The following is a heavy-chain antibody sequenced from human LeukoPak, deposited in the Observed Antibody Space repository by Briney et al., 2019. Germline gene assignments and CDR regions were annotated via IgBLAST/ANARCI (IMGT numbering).Heavy chain of an antibody. Sequence: ASVKVSCKASGYTFTGYYMHWVRQAPGQGHEWMGWINPNSGGTNYAQKFQGRVTMTRDTSISTAYMELSRLRSDDTAVYYCAREGGDCSSTSCRPPHWFDPWGQGTLVTVSS. CDR1: GYTFTGYY. V-gene: IGHV1-2*02. CDR2: INPNSGGT. D-gene: IGHD2-2*01. CDR3: AREGGDCSSTSCRPPHWFDP. J-gene: IGHJ5*02.